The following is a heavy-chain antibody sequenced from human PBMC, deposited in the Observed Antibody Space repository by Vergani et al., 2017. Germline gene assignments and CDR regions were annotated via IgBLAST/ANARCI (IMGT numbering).Heavy chain of an antibody. V-gene: IGHV1-2*02. CDR2: INPNSGGT. CDR3: AALPFCGGGTCHARDFDY. J-gene: IGHJ4*02. D-gene: IGHD2-15*01. Sequence: QVQLVQSGAEVKKPGASVKVSCKASGYTFTGYYMHWVRQAPGQGLEWMGWINPNSGGTNSAQKFQGRVTLTRDTSISTVYMELTSLRSDDTAVYYCAALPFCGGGTCHARDFDYWGQGTLVTVSS. CDR1: GYTFTGYY.